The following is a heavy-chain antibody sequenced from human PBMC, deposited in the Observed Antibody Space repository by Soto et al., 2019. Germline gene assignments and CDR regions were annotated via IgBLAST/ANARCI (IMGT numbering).Heavy chain of an antibody. D-gene: IGHD5-18*01. J-gene: IGHJ4*02. Sequence: QVQRVESGGGVVQPGRSLRLSCAASGFTFSSYGMHWVRQAPGKGLEWVAVISYDGFNKYYADSVKGRFTISRDNSKNTLFPSFYLLRPEHLAAYYCAPLSYRSATPMVPDYWGQGTLVTVSS. CDR1: GFTFSSYG. V-gene: IGHV3-30*03. CDR3: APLSYRSATPMVPDY. CDR2: ISYDGFNK.